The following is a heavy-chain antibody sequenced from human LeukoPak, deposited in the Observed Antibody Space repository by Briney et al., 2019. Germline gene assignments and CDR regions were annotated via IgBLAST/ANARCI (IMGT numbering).Heavy chain of an antibody. V-gene: IGHV3-21*01. Sequence: GGSLRLSCAASGFTFSSYTMNWVRQAPGKGLEWVSSISSSSSYIYYADSVKGRLTISRDNAKNSLYLQMNSLRAEDTAVYYCARDTAMGSSGYYYGMDVWGQGTTVTVSS. D-gene: IGHD5-18*01. CDR2: ISSSSSYI. CDR1: GFTFSSYT. CDR3: ARDTAMGSSGYYYGMDV. J-gene: IGHJ6*02.